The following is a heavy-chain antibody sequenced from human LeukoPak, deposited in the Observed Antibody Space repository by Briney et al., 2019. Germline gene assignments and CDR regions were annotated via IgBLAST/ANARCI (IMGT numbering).Heavy chain of an antibody. Sequence: SESLSLTCPVSGGSISGYYWSWLRQPPGKGLEWIGHFHYSGSTHYNPSLESRVTLSVDTSKNQFSLKLSSVTAADTAVYYCVRHDNGYFHYWGQGTLVTVSS. J-gene: IGHJ4*02. CDR3: VRHDNGYFHY. CDR2: FHYSGST. D-gene: IGHD2-8*01. V-gene: IGHV4-59*08. CDR1: GGSISGYY.